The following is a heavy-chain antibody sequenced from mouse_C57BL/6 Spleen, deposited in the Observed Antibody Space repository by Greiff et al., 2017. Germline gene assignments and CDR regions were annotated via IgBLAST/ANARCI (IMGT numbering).Heavy chain of an antibody. J-gene: IGHJ3*01. V-gene: IGHV1-9*01. CDR1: GYTFTGYW. CDR3: ARRLLREFAY. Sequence: QVQLQQSGAELMKPGASVKLSCKATGYTFTGYWIEWVKQRPGHGLEWIGEILPGSGSTNYNEQFKGKATFTEATSSNTAYMQLSILTTEHSAIYYGARRLLREFAYWGQGTLVTVSA. CDR2: ILPGSGST. D-gene: IGHD2-3*01.